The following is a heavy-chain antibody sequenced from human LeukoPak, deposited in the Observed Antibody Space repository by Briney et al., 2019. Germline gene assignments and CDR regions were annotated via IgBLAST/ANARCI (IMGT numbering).Heavy chain of an antibody. CDR2: IYPGDSDT. V-gene: IGHV5-51*01. Sequence: GESLKISCKGSGYSFTSYWIGWVGQMPGKGLEWMGIIYPGDSDTRYSPSFQGQVTISADKSISTAYLQWSSLKASDTAMYYCARLESTVTHEWYWFDPWGQGTLVTVS. CDR3: ARLESTVTHEWYWFDP. CDR1: GYSFTSYW. J-gene: IGHJ5*02. D-gene: IGHD4-17*01.